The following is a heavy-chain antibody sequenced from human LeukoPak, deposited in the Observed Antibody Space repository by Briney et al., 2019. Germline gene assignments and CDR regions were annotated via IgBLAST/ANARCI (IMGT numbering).Heavy chain of an antibody. CDR1: GFTFSGAW. CDR2: INNDGTTT. D-gene: IGHD3-10*01. V-gene: IGHV3-74*03. Sequence: PGGSLRLSCAASGFTFSGAWMHWVRQAPGKGLVWGSRINNDGTTTMYADSVKGRFTLSKDNAKNTLYLQMNSLRAEDTAVYYCARVSGPGMNEYFHLWGQGTLVTVSS. CDR3: ARVSGPGMNEYFHL. J-gene: IGHJ1*01.